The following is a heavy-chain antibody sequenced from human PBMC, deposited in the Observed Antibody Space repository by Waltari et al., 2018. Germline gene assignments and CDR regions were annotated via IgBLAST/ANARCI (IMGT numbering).Heavy chain of an antibody. CDR2: FHHSGHT. Sequence: QVQLQASGPGLVKPSETLSLTCGVSGYSISSGYYWGWIRQPPGRGLEWIGGFHHSGHTYYNPYLRSRLTIAIDTSKNSLSLKLSSVTAADTAVYFCARQGLGSDRSGWTWDWFDPWGQGTLVIVSS. D-gene: IGHD6-19*01. CDR1: GYSISSGYY. V-gene: IGHV4-38-2*01. CDR3: ARQGLGSDRSGWTWDWFDP. J-gene: IGHJ5*02.